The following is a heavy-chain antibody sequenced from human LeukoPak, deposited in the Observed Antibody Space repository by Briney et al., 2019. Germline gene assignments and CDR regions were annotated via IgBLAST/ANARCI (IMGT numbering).Heavy chain of an antibody. D-gene: IGHD2-15*01. Sequence: PLKLSCKASGGTFSSYAISWVRQASGRRLEWRGRIIPIFGTANYAQKFQGRVTITTDESTSTAYMELRSFVSDDDAVEYYCACVLVSGTNFDFWGRGTLVTVSS. CDR1: GGTFSSYA. V-gene: IGHV1-69*05. J-gene: IGHJ2*01. CDR2: IIPIFGTA. CDR3: ACVLVSGTNFDF.